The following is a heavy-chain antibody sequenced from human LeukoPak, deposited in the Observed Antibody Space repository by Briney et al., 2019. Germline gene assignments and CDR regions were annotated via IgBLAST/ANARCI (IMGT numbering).Heavy chain of an antibody. CDR3: AKDGLAYCGGDCYSKDYYYYMDV. J-gene: IGHJ6*03. V-gene: IGHV3-30*02. CDR2: IWYGGSNQ. CDR1: GFTFSSYG. D-gene: IGHD2-21*01. Sequence: PGGSLRLSCAASGFTFSSYGMHWVRQAPGKGLGWVAVIWYGGSNQYYADSVKGRFTISRDNSKNTLYLQMNSLRAEDTAVYYCAKDGLAYCGGDCYSKDYYYYMDVWGKGTTVTVSS.